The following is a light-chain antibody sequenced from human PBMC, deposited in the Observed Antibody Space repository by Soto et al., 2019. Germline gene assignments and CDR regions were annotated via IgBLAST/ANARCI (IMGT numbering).Light chain of an antibody. CDR2: GAS. CDR1: QSVSSSY. V-gene: IGKV3-20*01. Sequence: EIVLTQSPGTLSLSPGERATLSCRASQSVSSSYLAWYQQKPGQAPRLFIYGASSRATGIPDRFSGGGSGTDFTLTISRLEPEDFAVYYCQLYGNSRRTFGQGTKVDIK. CDR3: QLYGNSRRT. J-gene: IGKJ1*01.